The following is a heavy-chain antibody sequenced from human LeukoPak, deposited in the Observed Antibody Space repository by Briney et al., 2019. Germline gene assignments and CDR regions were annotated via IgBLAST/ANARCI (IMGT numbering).Heavy chain of an antibody. CDR1: GFTFSSYW. Sequence: GGSLRLSCAASGFTFSSYWMSWVRQAPGKGLEWVANIKQDGSEKYYVDSVKGRFTISRDNAKNSLYLQMNSLRAEDTAVYYCASYNYYDSSGQIDYWGQGTRVTVSS. CDR3: ASYNYYDSSGQIDY. D-gene: IGHD3-22*01. CDR2: IKQDGSEK. J-gene: IGHJ4*02. V-gene: IGHV3-7*01.